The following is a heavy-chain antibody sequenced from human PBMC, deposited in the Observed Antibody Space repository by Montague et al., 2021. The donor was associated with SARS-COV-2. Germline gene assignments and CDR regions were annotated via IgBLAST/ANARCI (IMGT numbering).Heavy chain of an antibody. J-gene: IGHJ6*03. CDR1: GGSFSTYA. Sequence: SETLSLTCAVHGGSFSTYAGNWMCQNPGKGLEWIGEIHHGGSTHYNPSLKSRVTISADTSKNQFSLKLASVAAADTAVYYCARLGDGVVPSPILGVGPYYSYYYMDVWGKGATVTVSS. CDR3: ARLGDGVVPSPILGVGPYYSYYYMDV. V-gene: IGHV4-34*01. D-gene: IGHD3-10*01. CDR2: IHHGGST.